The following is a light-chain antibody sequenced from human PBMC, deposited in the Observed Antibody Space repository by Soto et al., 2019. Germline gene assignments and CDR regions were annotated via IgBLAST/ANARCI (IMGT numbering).Light chain of an antibody. CDR3: QQYNTWT. J-gene: IGKJ1*01. CDR2: GAS. Sequence: EIVMTQSPATLSVSPGERATLSCRASQNVNSNLVWYQQKPGQAPRLLIYGASTRATGVPARFSGSGSGTEFTLTIGSLQSEDFAVYYCQQYNTWTFGQGTKVEIK. CDR1: QNVNSN. V-gene: IGKV3-15*01.